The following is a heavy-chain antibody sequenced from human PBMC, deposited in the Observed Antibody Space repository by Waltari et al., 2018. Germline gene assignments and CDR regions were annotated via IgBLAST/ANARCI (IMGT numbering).Heavy chain of an antibody. CDR1: GFTFSSYS. CDR2: ISSSSSYI. Sequence: EVQLVESGGGLVKPGGSLRLSCAASGFTFSSYSMNWVRQAPGKGLEWVSSISSSSSYIYYADSVKGRFTISRDNAKNSLYLQMNSLRAEDTAVYYCASYYDSSPEWYYGMDVWGQGTTVTVSS. D-gene: IGHD3-22*01. V-gene: IGHV3-21*01. J-gene: IGHJ6*02. CDR3: ASYYDSSPEWYYGMDV.